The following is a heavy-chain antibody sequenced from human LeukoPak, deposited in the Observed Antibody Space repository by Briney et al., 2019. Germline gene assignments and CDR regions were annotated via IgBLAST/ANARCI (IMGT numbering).Heavy chain of an antibody. J-gene: IGHJ5*02. D-gene: IGHD3-22*01. CDR1: GFSFSDYD. CDR3: AKEAMYYDNSGSNWFGP. V-gene: IGHV3-23*01. CDR2: MSLSTSGK. Sequence: PGGSLRLSCAASGFSFSDYDMSWVRQAPGKGLEWVSSMSLSTSGKTYADSVKGRFTISRNKSKNTLYLQMNSLRAEDTAMYYCAKEAMYYDNSGSNWFGPWGQGTLVIVSS.